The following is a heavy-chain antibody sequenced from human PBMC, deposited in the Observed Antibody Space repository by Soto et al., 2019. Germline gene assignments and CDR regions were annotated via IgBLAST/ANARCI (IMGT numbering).Heavy chain of an antibody. CDR2: ISSNGGST. Sequence: PGGSLRLSCSASGFTFSSYAMHWVRQAPGKGLEYVSAISSNGGSTYYADSVKGRFTISRDNSKNTLYLQMSSLRAEDTAVYYCVKIDSSSWTSTDYWGQGTLVTVSS. V-gene: IGHV3-64D*08. CDR3: VKIDSSSWTSTDY. J-gene: IGHJ4*02. CDR1: GFTFSSYA. D-gene: IGHD6-13*01.